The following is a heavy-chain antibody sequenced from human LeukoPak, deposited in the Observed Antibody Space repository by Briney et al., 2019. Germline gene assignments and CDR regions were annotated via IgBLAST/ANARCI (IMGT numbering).Heavy chain of an antibody. D-gene: IGHD6-13*01. J-gene: IGHJ4*02. CDR3: GTHVIAAAGTDVR. CDR2: INHSGST. V-gene: IGHV4-34*01. CDR1: GGSFSGYY. Sequence: SETLSLTCAVYGGSFSGYYWSWIRQPPGKGLEWIGEINHSGSTNYNPSLKSRVTISVDTSKNQFSLKLSSVTAADTAVYYCGTHVIAAAGTDVRWGQGTLVTVSS.